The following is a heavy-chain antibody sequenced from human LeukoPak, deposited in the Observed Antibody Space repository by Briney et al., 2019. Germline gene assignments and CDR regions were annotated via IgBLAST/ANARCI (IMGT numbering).Heavy chain of an antibody. V-gene: IGHV4-30-4*01. CDR3: ARPYYYDSRIDP. CDR1: GGSISSGDYY. CDR2: TYYSGST. Sequence: SETLSLTWTVSGGSISSGDYYWSWIRQPPGKGLEWIGYTYYSGSTYYNPSLKSRATISVDTSKNQFSPKLTSVTAADTAMYYCARPYYYDSRIDPWGQGTLVTVSS. D-gene: IGHD3-22*01. J-gene: IGHJ5*02.